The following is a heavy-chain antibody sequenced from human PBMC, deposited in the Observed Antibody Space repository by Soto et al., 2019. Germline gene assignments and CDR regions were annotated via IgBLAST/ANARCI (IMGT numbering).Heavy chain of an antibody. J-gene: IGHJ4*02. Sequence: GGSLRLSCAASGFTFSSYCMNWVRQAPGKGLVWVSRINSDGSSTSYADSVKGRFTISRDNAKNTLYLQMNSLRAEDTAVYYCARGFPYHSGWFDYWGQGTLVTVSS. CDR3: ARGFPYHSGWFDY. D-gene: IGHD6-19*01. CDR1: GFTFSSYC. V-gene: IGHV3-74*01. CDR2: INSDGSST.